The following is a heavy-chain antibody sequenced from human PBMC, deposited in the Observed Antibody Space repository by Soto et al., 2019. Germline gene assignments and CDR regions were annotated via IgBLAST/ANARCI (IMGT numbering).Heavy chain of an antibody. D-gene: IGHD3-22*01. CDR2: IYYGDSI. V-gene: IGHV4-59*01. CDR1: GGSISSGY. J-gene: IGHJ5*02. Sequence: QVQLQESGPGLVKPSETLSLTCSVSGGSISSGYWTWIRQPPGKGLEWIGYIYYGDSINYNPSLTRRVIISVDTAKNQFSLRLSSVSAADTAVYYCTGAYYDVSGYSLDPWGQGTSVTVSS. CDR3: TGAYYDVSGYSLDP.